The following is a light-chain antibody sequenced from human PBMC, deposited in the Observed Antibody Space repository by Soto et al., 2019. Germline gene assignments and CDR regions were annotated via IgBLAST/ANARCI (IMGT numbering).Light chain of an antibody. J-gene: IGLJ1*01. Sequence: QSALTQPASVSGSPGQSITISCTGTSSDIGDYKYVSWYQQHPDKAPKLIIFVNSNRPSGISNRFSASKSGNTASLTISGLQAEDEADYYCSSYTSSDPPYVFGTGTNSPS. CDR3: SSYTSSDPPYV. CDR2: VNS. V-gene: IGLV2-14*01. CDR1: SSDIGDYKY.